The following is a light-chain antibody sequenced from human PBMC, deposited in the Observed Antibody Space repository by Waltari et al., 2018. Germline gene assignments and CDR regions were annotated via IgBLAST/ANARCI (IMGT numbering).Light chain of an antibody. J-gene: IGLJ1*01. CDR1: DSDVGAYDF. V-gene: IGLV2-14*01. CDR3: SSYTASSAPGV. Sequence: VSGSPGQSITISCSGTDSDVGAYDFVSWYQQHPGKAPHLIIYEVSNRPSGISNPFAASKYGNTASLTISGLQAEDEADYYCSSYTASSAPGVFGTGTRVTVL. CDR2: EVS.